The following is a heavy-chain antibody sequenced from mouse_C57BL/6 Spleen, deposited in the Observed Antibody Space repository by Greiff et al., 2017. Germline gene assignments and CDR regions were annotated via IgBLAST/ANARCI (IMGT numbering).Heavy chain of an antibody. Sequence: VQLQQSGPELVKPGASVKISCKASGYTFTDYYINWVKQRPGQGLEWIGWIFPGSGSTYYNEKFKGKATLTVDKSSSTAYMLLSSLTSEDSAVYFCARRYYCSSYAWYFEVWGTGTTVTVSS. CDR2: IFPGSGST. CDR1: GYTFTDYY. CDR3: ARRYYCSSYAWYFEV. V-gene: IGHV1-75*01. J-gene: IGHJ1*03. D-gene: IGHD1-1*01.